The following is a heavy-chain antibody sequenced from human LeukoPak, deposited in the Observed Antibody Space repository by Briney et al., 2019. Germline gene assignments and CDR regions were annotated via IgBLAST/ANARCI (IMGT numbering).Heavy chain of an antibody. CDR1: GYSFTSYW. V-gene: IGHV5-10-1*01. CDR3: ARQRSSGYSSGGDAFDI. D-gene: IGHD6-19*01. Sequence: GESLKISCKGSGYSFTSYWISWVRQMPGKGLEWMGRIDPSDSYTNYSPPFQGHVTISADKSISTAYLQWSSLKASDTAMYYCARQRSSGYSSGGDAFDIWGQGTMVTVSS. CDR2: IDPSDSYT. J-gene: IGHJ3*02.